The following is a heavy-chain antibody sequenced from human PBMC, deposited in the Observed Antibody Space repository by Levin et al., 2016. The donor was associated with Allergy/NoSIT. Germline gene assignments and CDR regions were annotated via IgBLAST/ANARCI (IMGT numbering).Heavy chain of an antibody. Sequence: ASVKVSCKASGYTFTNYGISWMRQAPGQGLEWMGWISAYSGNTNLWHRGSRGRVTMTTDTSTSTVYMELRSLRSDDTAVYFCARDQGKRISISQPDDPRDFFDHWGQGTLVTVSS. CDR2: ISAYSGNT. J-gene: IGHJ4*02. V-gene: IGHV1-18*01. CDR3: ARDQGKRISISQPDDPRDFFDH. CDR1: GYTFTNYG. D-gene: IGHD2-21*01.